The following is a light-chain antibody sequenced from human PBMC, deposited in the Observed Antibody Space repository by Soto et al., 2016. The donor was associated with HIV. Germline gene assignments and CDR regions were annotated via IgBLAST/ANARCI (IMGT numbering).Light chain of an antibody. V-gene: IGKV1-6*01. J-gene: IGKJ2*01. CDR3: LQDYTYPYT. CDR1: QGIRND. CDR2: AAS. Sequence: AIQMTQSPSSLSASVGDRVTITCRASQGIRNDLGWYQQKPGKAPKLLMYAASSLQSGVPSRFSGSGSGTDFTLTISSLQPEDSASYFCLQDYTYPYTFGQGTKLEIK.